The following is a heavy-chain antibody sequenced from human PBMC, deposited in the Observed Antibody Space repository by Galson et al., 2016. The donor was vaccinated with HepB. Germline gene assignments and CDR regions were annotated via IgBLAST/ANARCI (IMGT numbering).Heavy chain of an antibody. V-gene: IGHV3-21*01. CDR1: GFTFSTYS. Sequence: SLRLSCAASGFTFSTYSMNWVRQAPGKGLEWVSFISITSGYKYYADSLTGRVTISRDNAKNSLYLHMNSLRAEDTAVYYCARPPEGDRRYFDLWGRGTLVTVSS. D-gene: IGHD3-16*01. J-gene: IGHJ2*01. CDR3: ARPPEGDRRYFDL. CDR2: ISITSGYK.